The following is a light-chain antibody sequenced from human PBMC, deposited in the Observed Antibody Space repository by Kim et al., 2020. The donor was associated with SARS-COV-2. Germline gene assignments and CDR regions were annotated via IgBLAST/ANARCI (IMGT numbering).Light chain of an antibody. CDR3: QQYGSSPWT. CDR2: GAS. J-gene: IGKJ1*01. CDR1: QSVSSSY. V-gene: IGKV3-20*01. Sequence: SPGERATLSCRASQSVSSSYLAWYQQKPGQAPRLLIYGASNRATGTPDSFSGSGSGTDFTLTISRLEPEDFAVYYCQQYGSSPWTFGPGTKVEIK.